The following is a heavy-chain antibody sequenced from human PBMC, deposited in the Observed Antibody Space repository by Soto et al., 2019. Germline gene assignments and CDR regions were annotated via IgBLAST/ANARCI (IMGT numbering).Heavy chain of an antibody. Sequence: EVQLVESGGGLVQPGGSLRLSCEASGFTFRNYDMHWVRQGTGKGLEWVSGISAAGDPDYADSVAGRFTISRENAQNSFFLQMNSLRVGDTAVYYCARTHRDFYGLDVWGQGTTVIVSS. J-gene: IGHJ6*02. CDR1: GFTFRNYD. CDR3: ARTHRDFYGLDV. V-gene: IGHV3-13*05. CDR2: ISAAGDP.